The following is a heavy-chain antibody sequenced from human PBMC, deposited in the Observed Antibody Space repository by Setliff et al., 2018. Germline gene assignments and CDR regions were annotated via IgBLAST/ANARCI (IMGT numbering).Heavy chain of an antibody. V-gene: IGHV4-38-2*01. CDR3: ARQIDYGGFLYFDS. CDR1: GYSISSGYY. D-gene: IGHD4-17*01. CDR2: TYHNGNS. Sequence: SETLSLTCSVSGYSISSGYYWGWIRQPPGKGLEWIGTTYHNGNSYYNPSLKSRVTISVDTSKNQLSLKLNSLTAADTAVYYCARQIDYGGFLYFDSWGQGTLVTVSS. J-gene: IGHJ4*02.